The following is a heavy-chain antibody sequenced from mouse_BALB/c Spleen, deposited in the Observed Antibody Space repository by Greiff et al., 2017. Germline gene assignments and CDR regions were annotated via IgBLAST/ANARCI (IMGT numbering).Heavy chain of an antibody. CDR1: GYTFTDYA. Sequence: VQLQQSGAELVRPGVSVKISCKGSGYTFTDYAMHWVKQSHAKSLEWIGVISTYYGDASYNQKFKGKATMTVDKSSSTAYMELARLTSEDSAIYYCAREGGYDEGPWFAYWGQGTLVTVSA. CDR2: ISTYYGDA. D-gene: IGHD2-2*01. V-gene: IGHV1S137*01. CDR3: AREGGYDEGPWFAY. J-gene: IGHJ3*01.